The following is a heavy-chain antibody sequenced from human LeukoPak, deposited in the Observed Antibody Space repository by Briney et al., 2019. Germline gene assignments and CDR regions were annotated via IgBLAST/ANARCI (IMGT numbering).Heavy chain of an antibody. CDR2: VWYDGNNK. Sequence: GRSLTPLCAPAGLILGISGAGSARQDARRGMGWVAVVWYDGNNKYYADFVKGRFPISRNNSKNTLYLVMDSLRVEDTAVYYCAGDLNLPGAFDLWGQGTMVTVSS. J-gene: IGHJ3*01. CDR1: GLILGISG. CDR3: AGDLNLPGAFDL. V-gene: IGHV3-33*01.